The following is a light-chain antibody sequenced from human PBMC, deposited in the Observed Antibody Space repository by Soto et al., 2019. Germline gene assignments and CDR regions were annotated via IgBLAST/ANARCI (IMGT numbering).Light chain of an antibody. CDR3: QQYGSSPPT. J-gene: IGKJ3*01. V-gene: IGKV3-20*01. CDR2: GAS. Sequence: EIVVTQSPATLSVSPGERATLSCRASQSVGTYLAWYQQKPGQAPRLLMYGASSRATGIPDRFSGSGSGTDFTLTISRLEPEDFAVYYCQQYGSSPPTFGPGTKVDIK. CDR1: QSVGTY.